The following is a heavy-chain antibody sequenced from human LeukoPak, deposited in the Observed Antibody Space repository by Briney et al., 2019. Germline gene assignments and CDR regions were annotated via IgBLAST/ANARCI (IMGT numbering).Heavy chain of an antibody. Sequence: SVKVSCKASGYTFTGYYRHWVRQAPRQGIEWMGWINPNSGGTNYAQQFDGRVTMTRDKSISTAYMELSRLRSDDTAVYYCARERWLQGFGWGQGTLVTVSS. CDR2: INPNSGGT. J-gene: IGHJ4*02. CDR3: ARERWLQGFG. V-gene: IGHV1-2*02. CDR1: GYTFTGYY. D-gene: IGHD5-24*01.